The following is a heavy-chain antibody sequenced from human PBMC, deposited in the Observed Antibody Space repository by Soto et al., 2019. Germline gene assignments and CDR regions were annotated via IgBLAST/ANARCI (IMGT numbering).Heavy chain of an antibody. J-gene: IGHJ6*02. V-gene: IGHV3-43D*04. CDR2: ISWDGGST. Sequence: GGSLRLSCAASGFTFDDYAMHWVRQAPGKGLEWVSLISWDGGSTYYADPVKGRFTISRDNSKNSLYLQMNSLRAEDTALYYCAKAGTGGGYYYYGMDVWGQGTTVTVSS. D-gene: IGHD6-13*01. CDR1: GFTFDDYA. CDR3: AKAGTGGGYYYYGMDV.